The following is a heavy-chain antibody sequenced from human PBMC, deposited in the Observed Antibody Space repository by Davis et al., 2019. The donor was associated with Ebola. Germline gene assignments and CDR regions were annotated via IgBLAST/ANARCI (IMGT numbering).Heavy chain of an antibody. CDR2: INAGNGNT. CDR1: GYTFTSYA. Sequence: ASVKVSCKASGYTFTSYAMHWVRQAPGQRLEWMGWINAGNGNTKYSQKFQGRVTITRDTSASTAYMELSSLRSEDTAVYYCARVVVVVVAATRQDGMDVWGQGTTVTVSS. CDR3: ARVVVVVVAATRQDGMDV. V-gene: IGHV1-3*01. D-gene: IGHD2-15*01. J-gene: IGHJ6*02.